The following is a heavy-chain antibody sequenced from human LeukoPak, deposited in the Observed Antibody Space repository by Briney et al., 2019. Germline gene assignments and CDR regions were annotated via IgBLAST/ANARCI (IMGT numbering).Heavy chain of an antibody. J-gene: IGHJ4*02. CDR1: GFTFDDYS. CDR3: AKDGYYDNSGYS. D-gene: IGHD3-22*01. V-gene: IGHV3-43*02. CDR2: ISGDSTII. Sequence: GGSLRLSCAVSGFTFDDYSMHWVRQAPGKGLEWVPLISGDSTIIDYADSVKGRFTISRDNRKNSLYLHMNSLRIEDAALYYCAKDGYYDNSGYSWGQGTLVTVSS.